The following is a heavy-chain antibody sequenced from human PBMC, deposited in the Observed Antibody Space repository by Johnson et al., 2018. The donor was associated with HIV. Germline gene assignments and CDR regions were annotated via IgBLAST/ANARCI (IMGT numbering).Heavy chain of an antibody. J-gene: IGHJ3*02. D-gene: IGHD1-26*01. CDR2: INWNGGST. V-gene: IGHV3-20*04. CDR1: GFTFDDYG. CDR3: AREGEWERRNLHAFDI. Sequence: VQLVESGGGVVQPGGSLRLSCAASGFTFDDYGMSWVRQAPGKGLEWVAGINWNGGSTGYADSVKGRFTISRDNAKNSLYLQMNSLRAEDTALYYCAREGEWERRNLHAFDIWGQGTMVTVSS.